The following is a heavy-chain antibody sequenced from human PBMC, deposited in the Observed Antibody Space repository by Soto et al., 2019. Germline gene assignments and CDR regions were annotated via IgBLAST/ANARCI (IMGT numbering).Heavy chain of an antibody. CDR2: INSDGSST. J-gene: IGHJ1*01. CDR1: GFTFSSYW. V-gene: IGHV3-74*01. CDR3: AGGSSSWYFQH. D-gene: IGHD6-13*01. Sequence: EVQLVESGGGLVQPGGSLRLSCAASGFTFSSYWMHWVRQVPGKGLVWVSRINSDGSSTRYADSVKGRFTISRDNAKNTLDLQMNSLRAEDTAVYYCAGGSSSWYFQHWGQGTLVTVSS.